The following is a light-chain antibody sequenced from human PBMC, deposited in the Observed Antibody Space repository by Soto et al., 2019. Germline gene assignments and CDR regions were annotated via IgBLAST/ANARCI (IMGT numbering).Light chain of an antibody. CDR3: QQSGDSQWT. J-gene: IGKJ1*01. CDR1: QSVQFNY. Sequence: ESVLTQSPGTLSLSPGERATRSCRASQSVQFNYVAWYQQKPGQAPRLLIYGASSRATGIPDRFSGSGSGMDFTLTISSLAPEDFAVYYCQQSGDSQWTFGQGTKVDI. V-gene: IGKV3-20*01. CDR2: GAS.